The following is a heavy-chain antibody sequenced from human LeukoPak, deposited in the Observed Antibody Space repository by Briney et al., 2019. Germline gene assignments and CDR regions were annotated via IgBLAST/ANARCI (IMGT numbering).Heavy chain of an antibody. CDR1: GGSISSYY. CDR2: IYYRGAP. J-gene: IGHJ5*02. CDR3: ARDQGLIAATGSA. V-gene: IGHV4-59*12. D-gene: IGHD6-13*01. Sequence: SETLSLTGTGSGGSISSYYWGWIRQPPGKGLEWVGQIYYRGAPNYNPSLESRVTISVDTSKNQFSLKLSSVTAADTAVYYCARDQGLIAATGSAWGQGTLVTVSS.